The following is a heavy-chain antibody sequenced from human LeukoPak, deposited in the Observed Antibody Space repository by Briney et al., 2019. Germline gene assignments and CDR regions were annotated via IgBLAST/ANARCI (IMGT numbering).Heavy chain of an antibody. CDR1: GFSFSSYA. CDR3: AKDRGPVPAAIKGPHQDY. CDR2: ISSNGGST. Sequence: GGSLRLSCAASGFSFSSYAMHWVRQAPGKGLEYVSAISSNGGSTYYADSVKGRFTISRDNSKNTLYLQMNSLRAEDTAVYYCAKDRGPVPAAIKGPHQDYWGQGTLVTVSS. D-gene: IGHD2-2*02. V-gene: IGHV3-64*04. J-gene: IGHJ4*02.